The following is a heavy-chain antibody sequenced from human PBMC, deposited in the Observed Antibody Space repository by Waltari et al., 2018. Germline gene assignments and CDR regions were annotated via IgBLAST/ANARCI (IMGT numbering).Heavy chain of an antibody. CDR3: AALGYDSSGYLDDAFDI. Sequence: GLEWVAVISYDGSNKYYADSVKGRFTISRDNSKNTLYLQMNSLRAEDTAVYYCAALGYDSSGYLDDAFDIWGQGTMVTVSS. CDR2: ISYDGSNK. J-gene: IGHJ3*02. V-gene: IGHV3-30*03. D-gene: IGHD3-22*01.